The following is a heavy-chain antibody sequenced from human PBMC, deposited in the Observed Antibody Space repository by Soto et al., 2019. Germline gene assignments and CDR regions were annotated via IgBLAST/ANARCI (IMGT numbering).Heavy chain of an antibody. CDR3: ASRWQLKGPLGS. CDR1: GGSLGGFY. CDR2: VDYRGSI. D-gene: IGHD1-1*01. V-gene: IGHV4-34*01. Sequence: QVQLQEWGAGLLKPSETLSVTCGVSGGSLGGFYWSWLRQSPGKGLEWIGEVDYRGSIYYNPSLQSRVTMSVDTSKNRFSLRTRLAPAADTSIYYCASRWQLKGPLGSWGQGTLVTVSS. J-gene: IGHJ5*01.